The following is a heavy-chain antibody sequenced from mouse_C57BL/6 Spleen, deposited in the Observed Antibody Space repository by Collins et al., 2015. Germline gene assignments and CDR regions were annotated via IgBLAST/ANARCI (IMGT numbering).Heavy chain of an antibody. Sequence: EVQLQQSGPELVKPGASVKISCKASGYTFTDYYMNWVKQSHGKSLEWIGDINPNNGGTTYNQKFKGKATLTVDKSSSTAYMELRSLTSEDSAVYYCAGYGNYPYYFDHWGQGTTLTVSS. J-gene: IGHJ2*01. D-gene: IGHD2-1*01. CDR1: GYTFTDYY. CDR3: AGYGNYPYYFDH. V-gene: IGHV1-26*01. CDR2: INPNNGGT.